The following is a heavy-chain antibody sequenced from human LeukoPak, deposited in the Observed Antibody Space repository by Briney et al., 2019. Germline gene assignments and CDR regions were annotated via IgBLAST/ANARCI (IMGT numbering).Heavy chain of an antibody. D-gene: IGHD1-7*01. J-gene: IGHJ4*02. Sequence: SETLSLTCTVSGGSISSYYWSWIRQPPGKGLEWIGYISYSGSTNYNASLQSRVTMSVDMSKNELSLKVRSVTAADTAVYYCARHKGGTTYDYWGQGTLVTVSS. CDR1: GGSISSYY. V-gene: IGHV4-59*08. CDR3: ARHKGGTTYDY. CDR2: ISYSGST.